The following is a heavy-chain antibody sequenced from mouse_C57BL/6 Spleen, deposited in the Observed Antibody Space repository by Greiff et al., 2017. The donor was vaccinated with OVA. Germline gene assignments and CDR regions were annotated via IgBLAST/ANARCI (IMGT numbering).Heavy chain of an antibody. Sequence: EVLLVESGGGLVKPGGSLKLSCAASGFTFSDYGMHWVRQAPEQGLEWVAYISSGSSTIYYADTVKGRFTITRDTAKNTLFLQMTSLRSEDTAMYYCASGSSYFDYWGQGTTLTVSS. CDR3: ASGSSYFDY. J-gene: IGHJ2*01. V-gene: IGHV5-17*01. CDR1: GFTFSDYG. D-gene: IGHD1-1*01. CDR2: ISSGSSTI.